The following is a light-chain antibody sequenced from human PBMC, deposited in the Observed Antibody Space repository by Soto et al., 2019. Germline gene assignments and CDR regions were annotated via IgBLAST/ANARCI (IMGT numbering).Light chain of an antibody. CDR3: QQYGSSPLT. CDR2: GAS. J-gene: IGKJ4*01. Sequence: EIVLTQYPGTLSLSPGERATLSCRASQSVSSSYLAWYQQKPGQAPRLLSYGASSRATGIPDRFSGSGSGTDFTLTISRLEPEDFAVYYCQQYGSSPLTFGGGTKVDIK. CDR1: QSVSSSY. V-gene: IGKV3-20*01.